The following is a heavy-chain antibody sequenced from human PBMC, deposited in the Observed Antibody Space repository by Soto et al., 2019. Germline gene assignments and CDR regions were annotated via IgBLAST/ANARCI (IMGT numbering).Heavy chain of an antibody. CDR1: GYTLTELS. CDR2: FDPEDGET. CDR3: ATDSCSSTSCNYYYYGMDV. J-gene: IGHJ6*01. D-gene: IGHD2-2*01. V-gene: IGHV1-24*01. Sequence: QVQLVQSGAEVKKPGASVKVSCKVSGYTLTELSMHWVRQAPGKGLEWMGGFDPEDGETIYAQKFQGSVTMTEDTSTDTAYMELSSLRSEDTAVYYCATDSCSSTSCNYYYYGMDVWGQGTTVTVSS.